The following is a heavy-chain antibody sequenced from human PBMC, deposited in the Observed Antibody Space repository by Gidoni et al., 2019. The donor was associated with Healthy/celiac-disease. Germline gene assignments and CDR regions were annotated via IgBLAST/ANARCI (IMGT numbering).Heavy chain of an antibody. J-gene: IGHJ4*02. CDR1: GFTVSSNY. CDR3: ARVTYSSSVRVFDY. D-gene: IGHD6-6*01. V-gene: IGHV3-53*01. Sequence: EVQLVESGGGLLQPGGSLRLSCADSGFTVSSNYMSWVPQAPGKGLEWVSVIYSGVSTYYAYSVKGRFTISRDNSKNTLYLQMNSLRAEDTAVYYCARVTYSSSVRVFDYWGQGTLVTVSS. CDR2: IYSGVST.